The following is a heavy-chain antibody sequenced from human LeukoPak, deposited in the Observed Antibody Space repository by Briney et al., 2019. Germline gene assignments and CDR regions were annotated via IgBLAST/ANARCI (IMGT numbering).Heavy chain of an antibody. CDR2: MYGGGST. J-gene: IGHJ6*02. CDR1: GFIVSNNY. V-gene: IGHV3-66*01. CDR3: AKGHGAYSSVPYRYFGMDV. D-gene: IGHD6-25*01. Sequence: PGGSLRHSCAASGFIVSNNYMSWVRQAPGKGLEWVSVMYGGGSTYYADSVKGRFTISRDSPTNMVFLEMNSLRAEDTAVYYCAKGHGAYSSVPYRYFGMDVWGQGTTVAVSS.